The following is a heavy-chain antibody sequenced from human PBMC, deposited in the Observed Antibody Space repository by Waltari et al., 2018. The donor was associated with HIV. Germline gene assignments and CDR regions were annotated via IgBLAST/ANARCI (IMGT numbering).Heavy chain of an antibody. CDR1: GFTFSNYS. D-gene: IGHD1-1*01. Sequence: VQPGGSLRLSCAASGFTFSNYSMNWVRQAPGKGLEWVSYISSYSITINQADSVRGRFAIYRDDAKDSLYLRMNSLRVEDTAIYYCARGVGTRALDYWGQGTLVTVSS. CDR2: ISSYSITI. CDR3: ARGVGTRALDY. V-gene: IGHV3-48*01. J-gene: IGHJ4*02.